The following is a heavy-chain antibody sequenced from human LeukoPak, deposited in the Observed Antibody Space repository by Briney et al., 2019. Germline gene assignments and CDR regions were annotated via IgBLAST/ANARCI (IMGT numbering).Heavy chain of an antibody. V-gene: IGHV4-34*01. J-gene: IGHJ4*02. D-gene: IGHD6-13*01. CDR3: ARGQRYSSSWYPFDY. CDR1: GGSFSGYY. CDR2: INHSGST. Sequence: PSETLSLTCAVYGGSFSGYYWSWIRQPPGKGLEWIGEINHSGSTNYNPSLKSRVTISVDTSKNQFSLKLSSMTAADTAVYYCARGQRYSSSWYPFDYWGQGTLVTVSS.